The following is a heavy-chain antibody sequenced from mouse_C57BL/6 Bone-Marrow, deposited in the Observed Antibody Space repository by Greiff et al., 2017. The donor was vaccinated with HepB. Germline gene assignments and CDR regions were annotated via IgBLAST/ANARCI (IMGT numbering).Heavy chain of an antibody. CDR1: GFSLSTFGMG. J-gene: IGHJ2*01. V-gene: IGHV8-8*01. Sequence: QVTLKESGPGLLQPSQTLSLSCSFSGFSLSTFGMGVGRIRQPSGKGLVWLAHIWWDDDKYYNPALKSRPTISKDTSKNQVILKIANVDTADTATYYCARIVNGPSFDYWGQGTTLTVSS. CDR2: IWWDDDK. CDR3: ARIVNGPSFDY.